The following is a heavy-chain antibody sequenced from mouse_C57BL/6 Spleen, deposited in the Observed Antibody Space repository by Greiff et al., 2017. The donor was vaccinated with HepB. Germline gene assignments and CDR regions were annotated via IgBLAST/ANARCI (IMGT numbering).Heavy chain of an antibody. CDR1: GYSITSGYY. D-gene: IGHD2-2*01. CDR3: ARGVTTRTWFAY. V-gene: IGHV3-6*01. J-gene: IGHJ3*01. Sequence: DVKLQESGPGLVKPSQSLSLTCSVTGYSITSGYYWNWIRQFPGNKLEWMGYISYDGSNNYNPSLKIRISITRDTSNYHVFLKLNSVTTEDTATYYVARGVTTRTWFAYWGQGTLVTVSA. CDR2: ISYDGSN.